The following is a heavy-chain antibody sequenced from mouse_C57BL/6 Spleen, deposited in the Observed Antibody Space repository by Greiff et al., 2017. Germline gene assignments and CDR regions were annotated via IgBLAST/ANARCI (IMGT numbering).Heavy chain of an antibody. CDR3: ALRGVVATGYFDV. CDR1: GYTFTDYY. J-gene: IGHJ1*03. Sequence: EVQLQQSVPELVKPGASVKISCKASGYTFTDYYMNWVKQSHGKSLEWIGDINPNNGGTSYNQKFKGKATLTVDKSSSTAYMELRSLTSEDSAVXYCALRGVVATGYFDVWGTGTTVTVSS. D-gene: IGHD1-1*01. V-gene: IGHV1-26*01. CDR2: INPNNGGT.